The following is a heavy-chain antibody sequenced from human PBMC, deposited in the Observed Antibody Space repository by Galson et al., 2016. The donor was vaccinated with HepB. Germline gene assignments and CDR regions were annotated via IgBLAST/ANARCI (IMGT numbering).Heavy chain of an antibody. D-gene: IGHD6-13*01. CDR3: AKDFYSRCSWFIFDF. CDR1: GFIFSSSG. CDR2: ISYDGSNK. V-gene: IGHV3-30*18. Sequence: SLRLSCAASGFIFSSSGMPGVRQAPGKGLEWVAVISYDGSNKYYADSVKVRFTITRDNSKNTLYLQMNSLRAEDTAVYYCAKDFYSRCSWFIFDFWGQGTLVTVSS. J-gene: IGHJ4*02.